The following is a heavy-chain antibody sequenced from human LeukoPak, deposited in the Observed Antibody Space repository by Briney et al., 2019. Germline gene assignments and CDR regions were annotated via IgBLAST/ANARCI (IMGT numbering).Heavy chain of an antibody. CDR3: ARDLGIAAAGYYYYYGMDV. V-gene: IGHV7-4-1*02. D-gene: IGHD6-13*01. CDR2: INTGTGNP. CDR1: GYTFTSYA. Sequence: ASVKVSCKASGYTFTSYAMNWVRQAPGQGLEWMGWINTGTGNPTYARGFTGRFVFSLDTSVSTAYLQISSLKAEDTAVYYCARDLGIAAAGYYYYYGMDVWGQGTTVTVSS. J-gene: IGHJ6*02.